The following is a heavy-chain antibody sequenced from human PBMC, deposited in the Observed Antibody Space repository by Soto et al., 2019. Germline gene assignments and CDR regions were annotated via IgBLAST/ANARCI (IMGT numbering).Heavy chain of an antibody. CDR3: AKCMADYYDSSGRSPKD. V-gene: IGHV3-23*01. CDR2: ISGSGGST. Sequence: EVQLLESGGGLVQPGGSLRLSCAAPGFTFSSYAMSWVRQAPGKGLEWVSAISGSGGSTYYADSVKGRFTISRDNSKNTLYLQMNSLRAEDTAVYYCAKCMADYYDSSGRSPKDWGQGTLVTVSS. D-gene: IGHD3-22*01. J-gene: IGHJ4*02. CDR1: GFTFSSYA.